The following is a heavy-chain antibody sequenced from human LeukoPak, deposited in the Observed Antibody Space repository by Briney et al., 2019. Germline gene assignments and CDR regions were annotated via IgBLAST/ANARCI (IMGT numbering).Heavy chain of an antibody. V-gene: IGHV3-7*04. CDR3: ARDVSGLISFGGVP. Sequence: PGGSLRLSCSASGFTFGSYSMHWVRQAPGKGLEWVANIKQDGSEKYYVDSVKGRFTISRDNAKNSLYLQMNSLRAEDTAVYYCARDVSGLISFGGVPWGQGTLVTVSS. D-gene: IGHD3-16*01. CDR2: IKQDGSEK. J-gene: IGHJ5*02. CDR1: GFTFGSYS.